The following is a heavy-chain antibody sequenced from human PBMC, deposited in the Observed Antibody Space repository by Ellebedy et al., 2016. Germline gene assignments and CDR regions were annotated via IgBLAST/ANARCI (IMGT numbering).Heavy chain of an antibody. J-gene: IGHJ4*02. CDR3: AREEGYSYDPFDY. CDR1: GFTFSSYS. CDR2: ISSSSSYI. D-gene: IGHD5-18*01. V-gene: IGHV3-21*01. Sequence: GGSLRLXXAASGFTFSSYSMNWVRQAPGKGLEWVSSISSSSSYIYYADSVKGRFTISRDNAKNSLYLQMNSLRAEDTAVYYCAREEGYSYDPFDYWGQGTLVTVSS.